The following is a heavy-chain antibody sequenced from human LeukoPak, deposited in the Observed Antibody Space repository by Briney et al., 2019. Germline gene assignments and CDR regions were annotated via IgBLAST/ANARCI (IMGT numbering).Heavy chain of an antibody. Sequence: GGSLRHSCAASGFTFSSYSMNWVRPAPGKGLEWVSSISSSSSYIYYADSVKGRFTISRDNAKNSLYPQMNSLRAEDTAVYYCARCITMVRGVLSYYYYYMDVWGKGTTVTVSS. V-gene: IGHV3-21*01. J-gene: IGHJ6*03. CDR2: ISSSSSYI. CDR1: GFTFSSYS. D-gene: IGHD3-10*01. CDR3: ARCITMVRGVLSYYYYYMDV.